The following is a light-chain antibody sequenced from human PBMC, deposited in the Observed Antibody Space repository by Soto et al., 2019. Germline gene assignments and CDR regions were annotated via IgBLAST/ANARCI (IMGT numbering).Light chain of an antibody. V-gene: IGKV1-9*01. CDR2: AAS. CDR3: QQVDVYPST. J-gene: IGKJ4*01. Sequence: IHLTQSPSSLSAPLGDRVTITFRASQGISSFLAWYQQKPGKAPNLLIYAASTLQSGVPSRFSGGGSGTDFTLTIDRLQPEDFATYYCQQVDVYPSTFGGGTKVDI. CDR1: QGISSF.